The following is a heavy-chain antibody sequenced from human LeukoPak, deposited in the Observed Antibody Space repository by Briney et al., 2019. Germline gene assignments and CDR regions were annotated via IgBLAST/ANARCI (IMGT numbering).Heavy chain of an antibody. CDR1: GFTFSSYS. J-gene: IGHJ4*02. CDR2: ISWNSGGI. V-gene: IGHV3-9*03. D-gene: IGHD5-18*01. Sequence: GGSLRLSCAASGFTFSSYSMNWVRQAPGKGLERVSGISWNSGGIGYADSVKGRFTISRDNAKNSLYLQMNSLRAEDMAFYCWAKGGKTAMVYYFYYWGQGTLVTVSS. CDR3: AKGGKTAMVYYFYY.